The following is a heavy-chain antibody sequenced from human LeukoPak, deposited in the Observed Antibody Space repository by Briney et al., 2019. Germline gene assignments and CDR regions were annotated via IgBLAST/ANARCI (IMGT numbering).Heavy chain of an antibody. CDR3: AREGIAVAGGAFDI. Sequence: SVKVSCKASGGTFSSYAISWVRQAPGQGLEWMGGIIPIFGTANYAQKFQGRVTITADESTSTAYMELSSLRSEDTAVYYCAREGIAVAGGAFDIWGQGTMVTVSS. CDR2: IIPIFGTA. J-gene: IGHJ3*02. V-gene: IGHV1-69*13. CDR1: GGTFSSYA. D-gene: IGHD6-19*01.